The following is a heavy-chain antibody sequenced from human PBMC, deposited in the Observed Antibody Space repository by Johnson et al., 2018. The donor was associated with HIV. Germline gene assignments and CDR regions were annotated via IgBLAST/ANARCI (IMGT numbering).Heavy chain of an antibody. Sequence: QVQLVESGGGVVQPGRSLRLSCAASGFTFSSYAMHWVRQAPGKGLEWVAVISYDGSNKYYADSVTGRFTLSRDNSKNTLYLQMSSLRTEDTAVYYCARDEGSAWTFDAFDIWGQGTMVTVSS. D-gene: IGHD6-19*01. V-gene: IGHV3-30-3*01. CDR2: ISYDGSNK. CDR1: GFTFSSYA. CDR3: ARDEGSAWTFDAFDI. J-gene: IGHJ3*02.